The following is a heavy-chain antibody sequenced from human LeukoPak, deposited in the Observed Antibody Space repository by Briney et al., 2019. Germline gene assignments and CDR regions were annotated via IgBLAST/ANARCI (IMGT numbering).Heavy chain of an antibody. CDR1: GVTFSSYA. Sequence: GGSLRLSCAASGVTFSSYAMSWVRQAPGKGLEWVSAISVSGGTTYYADSVKGRFTISRDNAKNTVYLQMNSLRAEDTAVYFCAKTIRGYCSRTSCLNWFDPWGQGTLVTVSS. CDR2: ISVSGGTT. D-gene: IGHD2-2*03. CDR3: AKTIRGYCSRTSCLNWFDP. V-gene: IGHV3-23*01. J-gene: IGHJ5*02.